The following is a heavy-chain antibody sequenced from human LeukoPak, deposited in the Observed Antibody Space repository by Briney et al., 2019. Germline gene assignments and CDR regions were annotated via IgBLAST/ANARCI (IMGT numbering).Heavy chain of an antibody. CDR2: ISSSSSYI. CDR3: AKVGCYDWCGYYDY. J-gene: IGHJ4*02. V-gene: IGHV3-21*01. CDR1: GFTFSSYC. Sequence: PGGSLRLSCAASGFTFSSYCMSWVRQAPGKGLEWVSSISSSSSYIYYADSVKGRFTISRDNAKNSLYLQMNSLRDADTAVYDCAKVGCYDWCGYYDYWGQGTLVTVSS. D-gene: IGHD3-22*01.